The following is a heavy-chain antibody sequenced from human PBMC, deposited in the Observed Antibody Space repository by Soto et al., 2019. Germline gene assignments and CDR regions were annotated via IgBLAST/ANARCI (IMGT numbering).Heavy chain of an antibody. J-gene: IGHJ4*02. Sequence: QVQLVESGGGVVQPGRSLRLSCAASRFAFSNYGMHWVRQAPGKGLAWVALIWYDGSNKYYADSVKGRFTISRDNSKNTLNLQMNSLRAEDTAVYYCAGSPPGVAGRYYFDYWGQGALVTVSS. CDR3: AGSPPGVAGRYYFDY. CDR2: IWYDGSNK. V-gene: IGHV3-33*01. D-gene: IGHD6-6*01. CDR1: RFAFSNYG.